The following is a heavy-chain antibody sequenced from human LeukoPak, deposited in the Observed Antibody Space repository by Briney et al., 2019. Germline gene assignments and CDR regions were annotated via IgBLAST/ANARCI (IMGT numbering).Heavy chain of an antibody. Sequence: GESLKISCKASGYTFTNYWIGWVRQMPGKGLEWMGIIYPGDSDTRYSPSFQGQVTISADKSISTAYLQWSSLKASDTAMYYCARSTYSSGWYRNYYYYYMDVWGKGTTVTVSS. J-gene: IGHJ6*03. D-gene: IGHD6-19*01. CDR1: GYTFTNYW. CDR2: IYPGDSDT. V-gene: IGHV5-51*01. CDR3: ARSTYSSGWYRNYYYYYMDV.